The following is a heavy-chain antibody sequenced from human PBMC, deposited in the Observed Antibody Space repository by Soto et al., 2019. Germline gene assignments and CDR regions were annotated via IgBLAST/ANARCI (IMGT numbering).Heavy chain of an antibody. CDR1: GFTFSHDW. J-gene: IGHJ4*01. V-gene: IGHV3-15*07. CDR2: IKREIDGGTK. D-gene: IGHD3-16*01. Sequence: EVQLVESGGGLVKPGGSLTLSCVASGFTFSHDWMNWVRQAPGKGLEWVGRIKREIDGGTKDYAAPVKGRFTNSRDDSKNTLYLQMNSLKTEDTAVYYYSAGLGNTDTDDWGHGTPVTVSS. CDR3: SAGLGNTDTDD.